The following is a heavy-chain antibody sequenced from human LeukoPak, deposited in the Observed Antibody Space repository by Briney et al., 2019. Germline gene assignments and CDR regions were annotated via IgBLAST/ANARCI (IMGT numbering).Heavy chain of an antibody. CDR1: GFTFSSYS. D-gene: IGHD6-13*01. Sequence: PGGSLRLSCAASGFTFSSYSMNWVSQAPGKGLEWVSSISSSSSYIYYADSVKGRFTISRDNAKNSLYLQMNSLRAEDTAVYYCASGVSVGYYYGMDVWGQGTTVTVSS. V-gene: IGHV3-21*01. CDR3: ASGVSVGYYYGMDV. J-gene: IGHJ6*02. CDR2: ISSSSSYI.